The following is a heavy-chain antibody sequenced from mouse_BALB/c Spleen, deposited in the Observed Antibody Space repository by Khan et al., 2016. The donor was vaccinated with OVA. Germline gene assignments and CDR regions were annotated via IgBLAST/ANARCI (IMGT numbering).Heavy chain of an antibody. D-gene: IGHD2-3*01. V-gene: IGHV2-2*02. CDR1: GFSLTNYG. CDR2: IWRGGIT. J-gene: IGHJ2*01. Sequence: QVQLKQSGPGLVQPSQSLSITCTVSGFSLTNYGVHWVRQSPGKGLEWLGVIWRGGITDYNETFISRLSISKDISKSQVFFKMNSLQANDTAIYYCAKNRDGYFDYWGEGTTLTVSS. CDR3: AKNRDGYFDY.